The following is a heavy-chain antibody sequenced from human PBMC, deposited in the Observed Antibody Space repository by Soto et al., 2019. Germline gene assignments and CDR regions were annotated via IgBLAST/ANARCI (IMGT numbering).Heavy chain of an antibody. J-gene: IGHJ4*02. CDR3: TRDIADSAYIDFFDS. D-gene: IGHD3-16*02. V-gene: IGHV3-74*01. Sequence: PEGSLRLSCAASGFMFSSYWMHWVRHVPGKGLVWVARINSDGSSTTYADSVKGRFTISRDNAKNTLYLQMKNLRAEDTAIYYCTRDIADSAYIDFFDSWGQGTLVTVSS. CDR1: GFMFSSYW. CDR2: INSDGSST.